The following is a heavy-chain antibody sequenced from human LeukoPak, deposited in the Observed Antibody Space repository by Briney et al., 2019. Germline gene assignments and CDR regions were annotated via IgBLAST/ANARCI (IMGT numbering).Heavy chain of an antibody. D-gene: IGHD2-15*01. J-gene: IGHJ6*02. CDR3: AKDQVVAPKFYYYYGMDV. CDR2: ISYDGSNK. Sequence: GGSLRLSCAASGFTFSSYGMHWVRQAPGKGLEWVAVISYDGSNKYYADSVKGRFTISRDNSKNTLYLQMNSLRAEDTAVYYCAKDQVVAPKFYYYYGMDVWGQGTTITVSS. V-gene: IGHV3-30*18. CDR1: GFTFSSYG.